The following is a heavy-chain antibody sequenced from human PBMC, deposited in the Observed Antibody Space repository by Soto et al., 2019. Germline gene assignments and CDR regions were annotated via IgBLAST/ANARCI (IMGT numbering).Heavy chain of an antibody. CDR2: ISGSGGST. D-gene: IGHD3-10*01. CDR3: AKDRGGMAPDY. J-gene: IGHJ4*02. CDR1: GFNLNTYV. Sequence: GGSLRLSCAASGFNLNTYVLSWVRQAPGKGLEWVSAISGSGGSTYYADSVKGRFTISRDNSKNTLYLQMNSLRAEDTAVYYCAKDRGGMAPDYWGQGTLVTVSS. V-gene: IGHV3-23*01.